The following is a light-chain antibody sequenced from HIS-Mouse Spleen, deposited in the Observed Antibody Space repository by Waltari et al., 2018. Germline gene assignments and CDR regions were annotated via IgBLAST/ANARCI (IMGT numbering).Light chain of an antibody. J-gene: IGLJ2*01. Sequence: SYVLTQPPSVSVAPGKTARITCGGTTIGSKSVHWYQQKPGQATVLVVYDDSDRPSGIPERFSGSNSGNTATLTISRVEAGDEADYYCQVWDSSSDHVVFGGGTKLTVL. CDR1: TIGSKS. CDR3: QVWDSSSDHVV. V-gene: IGLV3-21*03. CDR2: DDS.